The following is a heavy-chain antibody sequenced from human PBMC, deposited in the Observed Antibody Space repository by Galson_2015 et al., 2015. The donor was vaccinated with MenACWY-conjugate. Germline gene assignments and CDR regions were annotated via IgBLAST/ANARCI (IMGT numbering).Heavy chain of an antibody. J-gene: IGHJ6*02. Sequence: SLRLSCAASGFTFSSYGMHWVRQAPGKGLGWVAVISYDGSNKYYADSVKGRFTISRDNSKNPLYLQMNSLRAEDTAVYYCAKGGLWYSSGWYSNYYYYGMDVWGQGTTVTVSS. V-gene: IGHV3-30*18. CDR3: AKGGLWYSSGWYSNYYYYGMDV. CDR1: GFTFSSYG. CDR2: ISYDGSNK. D-gene: IGHD6-19*01.